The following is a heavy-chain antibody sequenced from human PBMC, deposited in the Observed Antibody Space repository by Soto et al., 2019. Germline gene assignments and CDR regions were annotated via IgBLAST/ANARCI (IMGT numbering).Heavy chain of an antibody. CDR1: GYTFTSYG. CDR2: ISAYNGNT. D-gene: IGHD3-22*01. CDR3: ARDYYDSSGYYRVPPSDNWFDP. Sequence: GASVKVSCKASGYTFTSYGISWVRQAPGQGPEWMGWISAYNGNTNYAQKLQGRVTMTTDTSTSTAYMELRSLRSDDTAVYYCARDYYDSSGYYRVPPSDNWFDPWAQGTLVPVSS. V-gene: IGHV1-18*01. J-gene: IGHJ5*02.